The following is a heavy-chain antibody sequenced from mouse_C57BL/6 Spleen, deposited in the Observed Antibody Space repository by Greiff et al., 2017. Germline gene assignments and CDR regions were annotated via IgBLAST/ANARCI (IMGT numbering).Heavy chain of an antibody. CDR2: INPSTGGT. V-gene: IGHV1-42*01. CDR3: ARLAQGYYFDY. CDR1: GYSFTGYY. J-gene: IGHJ2*01. D-gene: IGHD3-2*02. Sequence: EVQLQQSGPELVKPGASVKISCKASGYSFTGYYMNWVKQSPEKSLEWIGEINPSTGGTTYNQKFKAKATLTVDKSSSTAYMQLKSLTSEDSAVYYCARLAQGYYFDYWGQGTTLTVSS.